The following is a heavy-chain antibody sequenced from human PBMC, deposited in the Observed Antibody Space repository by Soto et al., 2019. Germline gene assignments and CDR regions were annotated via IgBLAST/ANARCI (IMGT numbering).Heavy chain of an antibody. Sequence: GGSLRLSCAASGFTFSSYWMSWVRQAPGKGLEWVANIKQDGSEKYYVDSVKGRFTISRDNAKNSLYLQMNSLRAEDTAVYYCARGAPAARSGYYYYYMDVWGKGTTVTVSS. V-gene: IGHV3-7*01. D-gene: IGHD2-2*01. CDR1: GFTFSSYW. CDR3: ARGAPAARSGYYYYYMDV. CDR2: IKQDGSEK. J-gene: IGHJ6*03.